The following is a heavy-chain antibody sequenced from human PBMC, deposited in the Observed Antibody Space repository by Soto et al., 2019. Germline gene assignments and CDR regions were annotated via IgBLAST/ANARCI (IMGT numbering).Heavy chain of an antibody. J-gene: IGHJ3*02. CDR2: IWYDGSNK. CDR1: GFSFGNYG. CDR3: ARAQYTGSYFDACDI. V-gene: IGHV3-33*03. Sequence: PGGSLRLSCAASGFSFGNYGMHWVRQAPGKGLDWVAGIWYDGSNKYYADPVKGRFTISRDNSKNTLYLQMNSLRVEDTAVYYCARAQYTGSYFDACDIWGQGTMVTVS. D-gene: IGHD1-26*01.